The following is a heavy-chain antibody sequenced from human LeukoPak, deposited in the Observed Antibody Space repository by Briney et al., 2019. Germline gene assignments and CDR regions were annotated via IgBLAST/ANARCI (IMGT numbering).Heavy chain of an antibody. Sequence: PGRSLRLSCAAPGFTFSSYGMHWVRQAPGKGLEWVAVIWYDGSNKYYADSVKGRFTISRDNSKNTLYLQMNSLRAEDTAVYYCARDSYGMDVWGQGTTVTVSS. CDR1: GFTFSSYG. J-gene: IGHJ6*02. CDR3: ARDSYGMDV. CDR2: IWYDGSNK. V-gene: IGHV3-33*01.